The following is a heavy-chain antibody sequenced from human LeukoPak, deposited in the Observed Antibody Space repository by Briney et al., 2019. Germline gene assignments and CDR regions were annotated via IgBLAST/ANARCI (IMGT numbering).Heavy chain of an antibody. CDR3: AVHSSSWYENAFDI. Sequence: GSLRLSCAASGFTVSSNYMSWVRQAPGKGLEWVSVIYSGGSTYYADSVKGRFTISRDNSKNTLYLQMNSLRAEDTAVYYCAVHSSSWYENAFDIWGQGTMVTVSS. D-gene: IGHD6-13*01. CDR1: GFTVSSNY. V-gene: IGHV3-66*02. J-gene: IGHJ3*02. CDR2: IYSGGST.